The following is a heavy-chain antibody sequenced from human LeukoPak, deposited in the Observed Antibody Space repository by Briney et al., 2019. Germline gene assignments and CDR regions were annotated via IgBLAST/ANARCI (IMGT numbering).Heavy chain of an antibody. V-gene: IGHV3-30*02. CDR2: IRYDGSNK. Sequence: GGSLRLSCAASGFTSSSYGMHWVRQAPGKGLEWVAFIRYDGSNKYYADSVKGRFTISRDNSKNTLYLQMNSLRAEDTAVYYCAKDNYYDSSGRYYFDYWGQGTLVTVSS. D-gene: IGHD3-22*01. CDR3: AKDNYYDSSGRYYFDY. CDR1: GFTSSSYG. J-gene: IGHJ4*02.